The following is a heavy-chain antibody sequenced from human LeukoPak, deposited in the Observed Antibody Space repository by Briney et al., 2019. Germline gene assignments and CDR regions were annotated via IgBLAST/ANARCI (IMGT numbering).Heavy chain of an antibody. D-gene: IGHD5-18*01. Sequence: PGGSLRLSCAASGFTFSDYYMSWIRQAPGKGLEWVSYISSSSYIYYADSVKGRFTISRDNAKNSLYLQMNSLRAEDTAVYYCARGKIQLWFFFDNWGQGTLVTVSS. CDR3: ARGKIQLWFFFDN. V-gene: IGHV3-69-1*01. CDR1: GFTFSDYY. CDR2: ISSSSYI. J-gene: IGHJ4*02.